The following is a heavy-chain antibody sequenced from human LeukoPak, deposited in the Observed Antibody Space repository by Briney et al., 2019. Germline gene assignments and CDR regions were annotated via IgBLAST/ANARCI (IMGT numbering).Heavy chain of an antibody. V-gene: IGHV3-21*01. CDR1: GFTFSSYS. Sequence: GGSLRLSCAASGFTFSSYSMNWVRQAPGKGMDWVSSISSSSSYIYYADSVKGRFTISRDNAKNSLSLQMNSLRAEDTAVYYCARVRGRDYGMDVWGKGTTVTVSS. J-gene: IGHJ6*04. CDR3: ARVRGRDYGMDV. CDR2: ISSSSSYI.